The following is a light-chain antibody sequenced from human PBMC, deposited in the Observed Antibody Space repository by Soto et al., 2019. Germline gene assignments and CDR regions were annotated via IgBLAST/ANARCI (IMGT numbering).Light chain of an antibody. J-gene: IGKJ4*01. Sequence: DIHLTQSPDVLSASTGDKVTITCRASQGITNHLAWYQQKPGKPPNLLIYSASTLQSGVPSRFSGSGSGTDFTLTISSLQPEDFATYFCQQINNYPVTFGGGTKVEIQ. CDR3: QQINNYPVT. CDR2: SAS. CDR1: QGITNH. V-gene: IGKV1-9*01.